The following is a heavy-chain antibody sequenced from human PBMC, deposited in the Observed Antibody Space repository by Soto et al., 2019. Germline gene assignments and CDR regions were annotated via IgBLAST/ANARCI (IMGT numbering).Heavy chain of an antibody. CDR1: GFTFSSYA. J-gene: IGHJ4*02. CDR3: AKDRAFDGYYYYDSSGYPFYFDY. CDR2: ISGSGGST. D-gene: IGHD3-22*01. Sequence: PGGSVRLSXAASGFTFSSYAMSWVRQAPGKGLEWVSAISGSGGSTYYADSVKGRFTISRDNSKNTLYLQMNSLRAEDTAVYYCAKDRAFDGYYYYDSSGYPFYFDYWGQGTLVTVSS. V-gene: IGHV3-23*01.